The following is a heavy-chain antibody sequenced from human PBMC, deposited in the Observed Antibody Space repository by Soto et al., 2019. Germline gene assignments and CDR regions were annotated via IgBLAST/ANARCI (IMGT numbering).Heavy chain of an antibody. CDR1: GYTFASYG. CDR3: ARGRKITYYYGSGSYLRGDWFDP. Sequence: GASVKISCKASGYTFASYGISWVRQAPGQGLEWMAWISAYNGDTNYAQKLQGRVTLTTDTSTSTAYMELRSLRSDDTAVYYCARGRKITYYYGSGSYLRGDWFDPWGQGTLVTVSS. CDR2: ISAYNGDT. V-gene: IGHV1-18*01. D-gene: IGHD3-10*01. J-gene: IGHJ5*02.